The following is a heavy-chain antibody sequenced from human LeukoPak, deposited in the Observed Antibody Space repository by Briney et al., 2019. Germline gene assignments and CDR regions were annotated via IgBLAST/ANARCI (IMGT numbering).Heavy chain of an antibody. D-gene: IGHD1-26*01. CDR2: IIPIFGTA. CDR1: GGTFSSYA. CDR3: AVSGMVAENWFDP. V-gene: IGHV1-69*13. J-gene: IGHJ5*02. Sequence: ASVKVSCKASGGTFSSYAISWVRQAPGQGLEWMGGIIPIFGTANYAQKFQGRATITADESTSTAYMELSSLRSEDTAVYYCAVSGMVAENWFDPWGQGTLVTVSS.